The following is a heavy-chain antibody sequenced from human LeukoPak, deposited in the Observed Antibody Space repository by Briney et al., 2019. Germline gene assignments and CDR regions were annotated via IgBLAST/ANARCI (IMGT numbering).Heavy chain of an antibody. J-gene: IGHJ6*02. CDR3: ARDSFSSSSWDGDYYYGMDV. V-gene: IGHV3-48*04. Sequence: PGGSLRLSCAASGFTFSSYSMNWVRQAPGKGLEWVSYISSASGSIYYADSVKGRFTISRDNAKNSLYLQMNSLRAEDTAVYYCARDSFSSSSWDGDYYYGMDVWGQGTTVTVSS. CDR2: ISSASGSI. D-gene: IGHD6-13*01. CDR1: GFTFSSYS.